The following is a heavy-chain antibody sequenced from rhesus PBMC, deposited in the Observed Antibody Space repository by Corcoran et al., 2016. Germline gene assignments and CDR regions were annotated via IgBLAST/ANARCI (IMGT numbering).Heavy chain of an antibody. V-gene: IGHV4-165*01. Sequence: QVQLQESGPGLVKPSETLSLTCAVSGGSFSGYYWGWIRQPPGKGLEWIGYISGSSRTTDSNPSLKSRVTISTDTSKTQCSLRLSSVTAADTAVYYCAREGDYGLDSWGQGVVVTVSS. CDR1: GGSFSGYY. J-gene: IGHJ6*01. CDR2: ISGSSRTT. CDR3: AREGDYGLDS. D-gene: IGHD5-42*01.